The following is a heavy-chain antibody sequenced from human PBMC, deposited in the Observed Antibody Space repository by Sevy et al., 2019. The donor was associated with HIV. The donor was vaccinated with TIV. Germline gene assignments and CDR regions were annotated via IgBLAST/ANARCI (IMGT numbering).Heavy chain of an antibody. V-gene: IGHV1-24*01. CDR3: TTMEYYHNIIGSSSGDY. J-gene: IGHJ4*02. Sequence: ASVKVSCKVSGYTLTKLDMHWVRQAPGKGLEWMGGFDPEDGDTFYAQKFQGRVTMTEDTSTDTAYMGLSSLRSEETAVYYCTTMEYYHNIIGSSSGDYWGQGTLVTVSS. CDR2: FDPEDGDT. D-gene: IGHD3-22*01. CDR1: GYTLTKLD.